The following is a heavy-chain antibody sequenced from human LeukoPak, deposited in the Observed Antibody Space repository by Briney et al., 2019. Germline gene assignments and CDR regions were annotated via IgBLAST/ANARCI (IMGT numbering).Heavy chain of an antibody. CDR3: ARGYTNDLSLDI. V-gene: IGHV4-59*01. CDR1: GGSISSYY. CDR2: IYYSGST. D-gene: IGHD1-1*01. Sequence: SETLSLTCTVSGGSISSYYWSWIRQPPGKGLEWIGYIYYSGSTNYNPSLKSRVTISVDTSKNQFSLKLSSVTAADTAVYYCARGYTNDLSLDIWGQGTMVTVSS. J-gene: IGHJ3*02.